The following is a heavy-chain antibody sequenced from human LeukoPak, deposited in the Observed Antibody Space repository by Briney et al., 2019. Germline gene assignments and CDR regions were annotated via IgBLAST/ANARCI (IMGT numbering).Heavy chain of an antibody. V-gene: IGHV3-15*01. J-gene: IGHJ4*02. CDR3: TTDYPRDSTGY. D-gene: IGHD4-11*01. CDR2: IKRQSDGGTT. CDR1: GFTFTNAR. Sequence: GGSLRLSCAASGFTFTNARMSWVRQAPGKGLEWVGRIKRQSDGGTTDYAAPVKGRFTISRDDSTNTLYLQMDSLKTEDTAVYYCTTDYPRDSTGYWGQGTLVTVSS.